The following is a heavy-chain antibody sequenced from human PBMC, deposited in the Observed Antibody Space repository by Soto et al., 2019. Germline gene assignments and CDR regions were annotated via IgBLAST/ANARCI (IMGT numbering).Heavy chain of an antibody. J-gene: IGHJ1*01. Sequence: EVLLVESGGGLIQPGGSLRLSGAGSGFTFSYYSMNWVREAPGKGLEWVSYISSSSSTLHYADSVKGRFTISRDNAKNSLYLQMNGLRDEDTAVYYCARDSVHGDQHWGQGTLVTVSS. CDR2: ISSSSSTL. V-gene: IGHV3-48*02. CDR1: GFTFSYYS. D-gene: IGHD7-27*01. CDR3: ARDSVHGDQH.